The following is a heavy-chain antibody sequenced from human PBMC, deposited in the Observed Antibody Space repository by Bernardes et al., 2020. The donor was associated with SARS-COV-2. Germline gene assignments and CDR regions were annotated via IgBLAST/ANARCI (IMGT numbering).Heavy chain of an antibody. V-gene: IGHV3-30*18. CDR2: IAYDGSLK. Sequence: GSLRLSCAASGFTFKNYAMHWVRQAPGKGLEWVTIIAYDGSLKYYADSVRGRFTVSRDNSKNTLYLQMDSLKPEDTAVYYCVKVGYDSDNYYHLDNWGRGTPVIVSS. CDR1: GFTFKNYA. J-gene: IGHJ4*02. D-gene: IGHD3-22*01. CDR3: VKVGYDSDNYYHLDN.